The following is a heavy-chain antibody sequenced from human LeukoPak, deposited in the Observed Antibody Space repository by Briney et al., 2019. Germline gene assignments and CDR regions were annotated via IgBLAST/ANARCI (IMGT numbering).Heavy chain of an antibody. D-gene: IGHD3-22*01. V-gene: IGHV1-8*03. CDR3: ARGDWDRWSLLPYYFDY. Sequence: ASVKVSCKASGYTFTSYDINWVRQASGQGLEWMGWMSPKSANTGYAQKFQGRVTITRDTSISTAYMELSSLTSEDTAVYYCARGDWDRWSLLPYYFDYWGQGTLVTVSS. J-gene: IGHJ4*02. CDR1: GYTFTSYD. CDR2: MSPKSANT.